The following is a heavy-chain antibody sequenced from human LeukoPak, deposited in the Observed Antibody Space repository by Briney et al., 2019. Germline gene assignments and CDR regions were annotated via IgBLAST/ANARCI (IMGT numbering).Heavy chain of an antibody. CDR3: AKVRWGSDNALDS. CDR2: ISYDGSNE. V-gene: IGHV3-30*04. D-gene: IGHD3-16*01. CDR1: GFTFSSYV. J-gene: IGHJ4*02. Sequence: PGRSLRLSCAASGFTFSSYVMHWVRQAPGKELEWVAIISYDGSNEYYADSVKGRFTISRDNSKNTLYLQMNSLRAEDTAVYYCAKVRWGSDNALDSWGQGTLVTGSS.